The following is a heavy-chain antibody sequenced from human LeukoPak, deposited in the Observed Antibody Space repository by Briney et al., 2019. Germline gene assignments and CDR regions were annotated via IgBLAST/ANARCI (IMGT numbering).Heavy chain of an antibody. CDR3: AREPKSDVLLWFGSTLLINPPWFDP. V-gene: IGHV4-4*07. D-gene: IGHD3-10*01. Sequence: PSETLSLTCTVSGGSISSYYWSWIRQPAGKGLEWIGRIYTSGSTNYNPSLKSRVTMSVDTSKNQFSLKLSSVTAADTAVYYCAREPKSDVLLWFGSTLLINPPWFDPWGQGTLVTVSS. CDR1: GGSISSYY. CDR2: IYTSGST. J-gene: IGHJ5*02.